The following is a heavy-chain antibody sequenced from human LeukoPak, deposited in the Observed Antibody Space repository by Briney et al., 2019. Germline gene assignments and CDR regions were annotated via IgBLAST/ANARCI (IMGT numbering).Heavy chain of an antibody. CDR2: INPNSGGT. D-gene: IGHD1-26*01. CDR3: ARVPIVGYYFDY. CDR1: AYTFTGYY. J-gene: IGHJ4*02. V-gene: IGHV1-2*02. Sequence: ASVTVSFKASAYTFTGYYMHWVRQAPGQGVEGMGWINPNSGGTNYAQKFQGRVTMTRDTSISTAYMELSRLRSDDTAVYYCARVPIVGYYFDYWGQGTLVTVSS.